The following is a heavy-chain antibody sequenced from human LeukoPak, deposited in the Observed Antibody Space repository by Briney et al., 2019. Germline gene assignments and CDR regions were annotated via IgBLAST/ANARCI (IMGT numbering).Heavy chain of an antibody. D-gene: IGHD5-12*01. J-gene: IGHJ6*03. CDR1: GFTFVTYS. V-gene: IGHV3-21*01. CDR3: ARDSGSAYHFYYYMDV. Sequence: GGSLRLSCAASGFTFVTYSMNWVRQTPGKGLEWVSSISSGSTYIYYTDSVKGRLTISRDDAKNSLYLQMNSLRAEDTAVYYCARDSGSAYHFYYYMDVWGKGTTVTVSS. CDR2: ISSGSTYI.